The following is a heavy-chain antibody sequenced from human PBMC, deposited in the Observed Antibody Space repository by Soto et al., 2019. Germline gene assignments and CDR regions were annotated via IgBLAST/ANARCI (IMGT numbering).Heavy chain of an antibody. Sequence: PGGSLRLSCAASGFTFSNAWMSWVRQAPGKGLEWVGRIKSKTDGGTTDYAAPVKGRFTISRDDSKNTLYLQMNSLKTEDAAVYYCTTDRWGLRYLDWLLELDAFDIWDQGTMVTVSS. CDR3: TTDRWGLRYLDWLLELDAFDI. CDR2: IKSKTDGGTT. CDR1: GFTFSNAW. V-gene: IGHV3-15*01. J-gene: IGHJ3*02. D-gene: IGHD3-9*01.